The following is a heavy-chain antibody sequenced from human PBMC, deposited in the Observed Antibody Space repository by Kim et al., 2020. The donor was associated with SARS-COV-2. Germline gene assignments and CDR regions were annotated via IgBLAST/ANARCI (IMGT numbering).Heavy chain of an antibody. V-gene: IGHV3-30*18. CDR1: GFTFSSYG. CDR2: ISYDGSNK. Sequence: GGSLRLSCAASGFTFSSYGMHWVRQAPGKGLEWVAVISYDGSNKYYADSVMGRFTISRDNSKNTLYLQMNSLRAEDTAVYYCAKEATVDAGYYYGMDVWGQGTRVTVSS. D-gene: IGHD4-17*01. CDR3: AKEATVDAGYYYGMDV. J-gene: IGHJ6*02.